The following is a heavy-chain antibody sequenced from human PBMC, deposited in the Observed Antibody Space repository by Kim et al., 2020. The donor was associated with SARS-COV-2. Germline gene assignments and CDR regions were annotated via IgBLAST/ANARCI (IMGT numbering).Heavy chain of an antibody. CDR2: FDPEDGKT. Sequence: ASVKVSCKVSGYTFTKFSLHWLRQAPGKGLEWMGGFDPEDGKTIYAQKFQGRLTMTKDTSTDTAYMELSSLISEDTAVYYCATAAAYGVYF. J-gene: IGHJ4*01. CDR1: GYTFTKFS. V-gene: IGHV1-24*01. D-gene: IGHD6-25*01. CDR3: ATAAAYGVYF.